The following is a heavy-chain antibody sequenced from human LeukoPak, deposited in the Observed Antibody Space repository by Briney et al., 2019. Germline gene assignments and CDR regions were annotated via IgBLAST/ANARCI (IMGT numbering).Heavy chain of an antibody. J-gene: IGHJ6*02. D-gene: IGHD6-19*01. CDR3: ARAPPYSSASWGYYGMDV. V-gene: IGHV3-13*01. CDR2: IGKAGDT. Sequence: RPGGSLRLSCAASGFTLSRYDMHWVRHATGKGLEWVSAIGKAGDTYYPGSVKGRFTISRENAKHSLYLQMNSLKAGDTAVFYCARAPPYSSASWGYYGMDVWGQGTTVTVSS. CDR1: GFTLSRYD.